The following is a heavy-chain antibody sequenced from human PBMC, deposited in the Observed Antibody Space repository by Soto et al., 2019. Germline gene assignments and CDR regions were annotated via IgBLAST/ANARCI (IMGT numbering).Heavy chain of an antibody. CDR1: GFTFSSYA. CDR2: ISGSGGST. CDR3: AKGKCWGRTASCYVYFDY. V-gene: IGHV3-23*01. Sequence: EVQLLESGGGLVQPGGSLRLSCAASGFTFSSYAMSWVRQAPGKGLEWVSAISGSGGSTYYADSVKGRFTISRDNSKNPLYRQMNRLRAEDTAVYYCAKGKCWGRTASCYVYFDYWGQGTLVTVSS. D-gene: IGHD2-2*01. J-gene: IGHJ4*02.